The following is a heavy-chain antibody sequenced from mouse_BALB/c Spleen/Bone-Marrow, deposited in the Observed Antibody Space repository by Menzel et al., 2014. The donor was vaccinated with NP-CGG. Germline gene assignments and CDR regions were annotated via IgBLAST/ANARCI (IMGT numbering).Heavy chain of an antibody. D-gene: IGHD2-4*01. J-gene: IGHJ4*01. V-gene: IGHV5-17*02. CDR3: ARKGAMITHYYAMDY. CDR1: GFTFSSFG. CDR2: ISNGSSTI. Sequence: DVMLVESGGGLVQPGGSRKLSCAASGFTFSSFGMHWVRQAPEKGLEWVAYISNGSSTIYYADTVKGRFNISRDNPKNTVFLQVTSLRSEDTAMYYCARKGAMITHYYAMDYWGQGTSVTVSS.